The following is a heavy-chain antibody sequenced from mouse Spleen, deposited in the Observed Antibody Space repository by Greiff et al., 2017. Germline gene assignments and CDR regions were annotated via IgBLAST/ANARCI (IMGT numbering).Heavy chain of an antibody. V-gene: IGHV3-5*01. J-gene: IGHJ2*01. Sequence: EVQLQQSGPGLVKPSQTVFLTCTVTGISITTGNYRWSWIRQFPGNKLEWIGYIYYSGTITYNPSLTSRTTITRDTPKNQFFLEMNSLTAEDTATYYCARNWDGRYFDYWGQGTTLTVSS. CDR1: GISITTGNYR. D-gene: IGHD4-1*01. CDR2: IYYSGTI. CDR3: ARNWDGRYFDY.